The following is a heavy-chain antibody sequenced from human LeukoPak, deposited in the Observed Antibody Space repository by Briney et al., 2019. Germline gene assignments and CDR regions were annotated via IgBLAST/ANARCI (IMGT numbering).Heavy chain of an antibody. V-gene: IGHV1-2*02. D-gene: IGHD3-22*01. CDR1: GYTFTDYY. J-gene: IGHJ4*02. CDR3: ARGGYYDSSGYDV. CDR2: INPNSGGT. Sequence: VASVKVSCKASGYTFTDYYIHWVRQAPGQGLEWMWCINPNSGGTKNAQKFQGRVTMTRDTSISTTYMELSRLKSDDTAVYYCARGGYYDSSGYDVWGQGNLVTVSS.